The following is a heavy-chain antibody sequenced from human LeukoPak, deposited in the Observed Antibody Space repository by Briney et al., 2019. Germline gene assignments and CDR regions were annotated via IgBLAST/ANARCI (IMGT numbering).Heavy chain of an antibody. D-gene: IGHD6-19*01. CDR3: ARDPSSGWYLKGWFDP. Sequence: PGGSLRLSCAASGFTFSDYYMSWVRQAPGKGLEWVAVISYDGSNKYYADSVKGRFTISRDNAKNLLYLQMNSLRAEDTAVYYCARDPSSGWYLKGWFDPWGQGTLVTVSS. CDR2: ISYDGSNK. J-gene: IGHJ5*02. V-gene: IGHV3-30*03. CDR1: GFTFSDYY.